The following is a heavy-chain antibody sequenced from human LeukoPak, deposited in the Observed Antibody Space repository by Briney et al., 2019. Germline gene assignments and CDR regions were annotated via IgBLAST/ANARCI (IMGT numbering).Heavy chain of an antibody. D-gene: IGHD6-6*01. CDR2: IYHSGST. J-gene: IGHJ4*02. V-gene: IGHV4-38-2*01. Sequence: SETLSLTCAVSGYSISSGYYWGWIRQPPGKGLEWIGSIYHSGSTYYNPSLKSRVTISVDTSKSQCSLKLSSVTAADTAVYYCARHSEQLVLLDYWGQGTLVTVSS. CDR3: ARHSEQLVLLDY. CDR1: GYSISSGYY.